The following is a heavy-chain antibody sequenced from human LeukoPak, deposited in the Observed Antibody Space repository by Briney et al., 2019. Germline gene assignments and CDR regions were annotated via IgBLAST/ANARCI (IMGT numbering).Heavy chain of an antibody. V-gene: IGHV3-23*01. Sequence: GGSLRLSCAASGFTFSSYAMSWVRQAPGKGLEWVSAIRGSGGSTYYADSVKGRFTISRDNSKNTLYLQMNSLRAEDTAVYYCAKGGSYFSRQFDYWGQGTLVTVSS. D-gene: IGHD1-26*01. CDR3: AKGGSYFSRQFDY. J-gene: IGHJ4*02. CDR1: GFTFSSYA. CDR2: IRGSGGST.